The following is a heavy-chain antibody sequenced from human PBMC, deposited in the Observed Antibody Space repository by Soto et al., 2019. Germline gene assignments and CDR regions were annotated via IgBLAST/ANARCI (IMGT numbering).Heavy chain of an antibody. CDR3: ARTLPNRQLFDS. CDR1: GGSISSRNW. J-gene: IGHJ4*02. CDR2: IYHSGST. Sequence: SETLSLTCAVSGGSISSRNWWNWVRQPPGKGLEWIGKIYHSGSTNYNPSLKSRLTISIDTSKNQFSLRLASVTAADTAVYYCARTLPNRQLFDSWSQGTLVTVSS. V-gene: IGHV4-4*02. D-gene: IGHD1-1*01.